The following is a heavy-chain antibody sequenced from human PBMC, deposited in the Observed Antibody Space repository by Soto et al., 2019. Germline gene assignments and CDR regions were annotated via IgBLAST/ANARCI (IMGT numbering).Heavy chain of an antibody. CDR3: ARALRDGYNYQYFQH. Sequence: GASVKVSCKASGGTFSSYAISWVRQAPGQGLEWMGGIIPIFGTANYAQKFQGRVTITADKSTSTAYMELSSLRSEDTAVYYCARALRDGYNYQYFQHWGQGTLVTVSS. J-gene: IGHJ1*01. V-gene: IGHV1-69*06. D-gene: IGHD1-1*01. CDR1: GGTFSSYA. CDR2: IIPIFGTA.